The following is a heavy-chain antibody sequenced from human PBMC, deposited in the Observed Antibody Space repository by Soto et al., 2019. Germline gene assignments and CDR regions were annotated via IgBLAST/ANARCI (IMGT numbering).Heavy chain of an antibody. J-gene: IGHJ6*02. V-gene: IGHV3-48*04. CDR1: GFTFSSYS. D-gene: IGHD2-2*01. CDR3: ARDNPETTVVVPDWWYYGMDV. Sequence: QPGGSLRLSCAASGFTFSSYSMNWVRQAPGKGLEWVSYISSSGSTIYYADSVKGRFTISRDNAKNSLYLQMNSLRAEDTAVYYCARDNPETTVVVPDWWYYGMDVWGQGTTVTVSS. CDR2: ISSSGSTI.